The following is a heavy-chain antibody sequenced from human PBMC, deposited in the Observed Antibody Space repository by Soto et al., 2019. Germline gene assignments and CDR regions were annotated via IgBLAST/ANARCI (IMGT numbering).Heavy chain of an antibody. CDR2: ISGSGGST. Sequence: EVQLLESGGGLVQPGGSLRLSCAASGFTFSRYAMSWVRQAPGKGLEWVSAISGSGGSTYYADSVKGRFTISRDNSKNTLYLQMNSLRAEDTAVYYCANGDIVVVPADPDYWGQGTLVTVSS. CDR1: GFTFSRYA. V-gene: IGHV3-23*01. CDR3: ANGDIVVVPADPDY. J-gene: IGHJ4*02. D-gene: IGHD2-2*01.